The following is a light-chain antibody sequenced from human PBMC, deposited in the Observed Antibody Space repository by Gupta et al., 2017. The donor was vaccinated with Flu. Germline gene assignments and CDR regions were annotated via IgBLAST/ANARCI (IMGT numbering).Light chain of an antibody. CDR2: LGS. CDR1: KSLLHSNGYNY. Sequence: DIVMTQSPLSLPVTPGEPASISCRSSKSLLHSNGYNYLDWYLQKPGQSPQLLIYLGSNRASGVPDRFSGSGSGTDFTLKISRVEAEDVGVYYCMQALQTPPTFGQGTKREIK. V-gene: IGKV2-28*01. CDR3: MQALQTPPT. J-gene: IGKJ2*01.